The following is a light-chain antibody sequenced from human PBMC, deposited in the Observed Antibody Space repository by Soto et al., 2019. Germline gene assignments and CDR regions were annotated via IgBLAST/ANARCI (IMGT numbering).Light chain of an antibody. Sequence: QSVLTQPPSVSGAPXQRVTXXCTGSXSXXXAGYDVHWYQQLPGTAPKLLIYGNSNRPSGVPDRFSGSKSGTSASLAITGLQAEDEADYYCQSYDSSLSVHVVFGGGTKLTVL. J-gene: IGLJ2*01. CDR1: XSXXXAGYD. V-gene: IGLV1-40*01. CDR3: QSYDSSLSVHVV. CDR2: GNS.